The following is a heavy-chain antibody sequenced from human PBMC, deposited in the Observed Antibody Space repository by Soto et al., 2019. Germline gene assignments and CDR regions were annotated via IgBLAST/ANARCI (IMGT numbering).Heavy chain of an antibody. J-gene: IGHJ4*02. CDR1: GYTFTSYG. CDR3: AGDYQPPLRYFDWSTDYYFDY. Sequence: GASVKVSCKASGYTFTSYGISWVRQAPGQGLEWMGWISAYNGNTNYAQKLQGRVTMTTDTSTSTAYMELRSLRSDDTAVYYCAGDYQPPLRYFDWSTDYYFDYWGQGTPVTVSS. CDR2: ISAYNGNT. V-gene: IGHV1-18*01. D-gene: IGHD3-9*01.